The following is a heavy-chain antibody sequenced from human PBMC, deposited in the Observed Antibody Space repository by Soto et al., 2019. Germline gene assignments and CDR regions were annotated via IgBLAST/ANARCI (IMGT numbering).Heavy chain of an antibody. CDR2: IHPGDSDT. J-gene: IGHJ6*02. D-gene: IGHD6-6*01. CDR1: GYSFTSYW. Sequence: PGESLKISCKGSGYSFTSYWIGWVRQMPGKGLEWMGHIHPGDSDTRYSPSFQGQVTISADKSISTAYLQWSSLKASDTAMSYCASSGVGSSSSRPNGMDVWGQGTTVTVSS. CDR3: ASSGVGSSSSRPNGMDV. V-gene: IGHV5-51*01.